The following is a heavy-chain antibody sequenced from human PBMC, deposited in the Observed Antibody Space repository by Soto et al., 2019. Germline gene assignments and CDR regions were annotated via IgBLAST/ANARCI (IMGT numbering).Heavy chain of an antibody. D-gene: IGHD3-22*01. CDR1: GGSISSYD. CDR3: ARAGKRGYYDSRLSAFDI. V-gene: IGHV4-59*01. J-gene: IGHJ3*02. CDR2: IYYSGST. Sequence: SETLSLTCTVSGGSISSYDGSWIRQPPGKGLEWIGYIYYSGSTNYNPSLKSRVTISVDTSKNQFSLKLSSVTAADTAVYYCARAGKRGYYDSRLSAFDIWGQGTMVTV.